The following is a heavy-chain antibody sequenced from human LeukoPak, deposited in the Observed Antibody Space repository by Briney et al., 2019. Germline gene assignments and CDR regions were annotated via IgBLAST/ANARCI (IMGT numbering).Heavy chain of an antibody. CDR3: ARGGYVWGNYRLDYFDY. CDR2: ISYDGSNK. Sequence: GESLRLSCAASGFTFSSYGMHWVRQAPGKGLEWVAVISYDGSNKYYADSVKGRFTISRDNAKNSLYLQMSSLGAEDTAVYYCARGGYVWGNYRLDYFDYWGQGTLVTVSS. V-gene: IGHV3-30*03. D-gene: IGHD3-16*02. CDR1: GFTFSSYG. J-gene: IGHJ4*02.